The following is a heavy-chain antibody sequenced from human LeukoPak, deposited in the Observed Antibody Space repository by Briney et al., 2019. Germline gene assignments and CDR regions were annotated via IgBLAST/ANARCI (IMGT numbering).Heavy chain of an antibody. J-gene: IGHJ4*02. CDR1: GFRVSGYD. V-gene: IGHV3-11*03. CDR2: ISISSSNI. D-gene: IGHD3-10*01. CDR3: ARYDGGSGPFEY. Sequence: GGSLRLSCAASGFRVSGYDLNWIRQARGKGLEWIAYISISSSNIHYADSVRGRFTISRDNSKNTLYLQMNSLRAEDTAVYYCARYDGGSGPFEYWGQGTLDTVSS.